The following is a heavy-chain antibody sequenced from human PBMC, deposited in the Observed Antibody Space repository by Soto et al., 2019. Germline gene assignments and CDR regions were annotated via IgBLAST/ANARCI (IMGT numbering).Heavy chain of an antibody. J-gene: IGHJ4*02. CDR1: GESITTGGY. CDR3: ATTTGSGRFDF. Sequence: QVELQESGPGRVKPSQTLSLTCTVSGESITTGGYWSWVRLLPGKGLEWIGYIFYSGSTYYNPSPSLTGRLSMSVDTSKNQLYLNLISVTAADTAVYFCATTTGSGRFDFWGQGTLVTVSS. V-gene: IGHV4-31*03. D-gene: IGHD3-10*01. CDR2: IFYSGST.